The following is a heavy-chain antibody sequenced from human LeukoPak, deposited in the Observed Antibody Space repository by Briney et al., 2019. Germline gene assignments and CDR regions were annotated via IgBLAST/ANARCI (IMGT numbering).Heavy chain of an antibody. CDR2: ISSSSSYI. D-gene: IGHD3-22*01. V-gene: IGHV3-21*01. Sequence: GGSLRLSCAASGFTLRSYTMNWVRQAPGKGLEWVSSISSSSSYIYYADSVKGRFTISRDNAKNSLYLQMNSLRAEDTAVYYCARVSRDQVNYYDSSGYYYFDYWGQGTLVTVSS. J-gene: IGHJ4*02. CDR1: GFTLRSYT. CDR3: ARVSRDQVNYYDSSGYYYFDY.